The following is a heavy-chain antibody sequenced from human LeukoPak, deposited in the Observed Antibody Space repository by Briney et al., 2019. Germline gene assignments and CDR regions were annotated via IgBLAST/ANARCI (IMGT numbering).Heavy chain of an antibody. V-gene: IGHV3-7*01. CDR1: GFTFSSYS. Sequence: HAGGSLRLSCAASGFTFSSYSMNWVRQAPGKGLEWVANIKEDGSEKYYVDSVKGRFTISRDNAERSLYLQMDSLRAEDTAVYYCATHGYNELRYFDWSTNEWGQGTLVTVSS. J-gene: IGHJ4*02. D-gene: IGHD3-9*01. CDR2: IKEDGSEK. CDR3: ATHGYNELRYFDWSTNE.